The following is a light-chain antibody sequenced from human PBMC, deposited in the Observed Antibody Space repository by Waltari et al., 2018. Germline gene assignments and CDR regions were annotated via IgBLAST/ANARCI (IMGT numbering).Light chain of an antibody. V-gene: IGLV2-14*03. CDR1: SSDVGGYNF. J-gene: IGLJ3*02. CDR2: DVP. CDR3: SSYSSTNTVV. Sequence: QSALTQPASVSGSPRQSVTISCTDTSSDVGGYNFVPWYQQHPGRAPKLMIYDVPHRPSGVSTRFSGSKSGDTASLTISGLQAADEAEYYCSSYSSTNTVVFGGGTQLTV.